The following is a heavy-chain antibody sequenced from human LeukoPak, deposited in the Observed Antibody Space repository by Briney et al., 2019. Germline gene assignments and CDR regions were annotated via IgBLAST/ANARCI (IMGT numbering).Heavy chain of an antibody. Sequence: SETLSLTCTVSGGSISSYYWSWLRQPPGKGREWLGYIYYSGSTNYNPSLKSRVTISVDTSKNQFSLKLSSVTAADTAVYYCARFWNSMWSGYHPDNWFDPWGQGTLDTVSS. CDR1: GGSISSYY. D-gene: IGHD3-3*01. CDR2: IYYSGST. CDR3: ARFWNSMWSGYHPDNWFDP. V-gene: IGHV4-59*01. J-gene: IGHJ5*02.